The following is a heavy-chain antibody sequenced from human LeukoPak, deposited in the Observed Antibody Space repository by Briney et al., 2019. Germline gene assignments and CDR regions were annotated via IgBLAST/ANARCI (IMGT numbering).Heavy chain of an antibody. CDR3: ARDRQYDFWSGYYGYYYGMDV. Sequence: PGGSLRLSCVVSGFTFNRCWMNWVRQAPGKGLEWVAHINPDGRDTYYVDSVRGRFTISRDNSKNTLYLQTNSLRAEDTAVYYCARDRQYDFWSGYYGYYYGMDVWGQGTTVIVSS. V-gene: IGHV3-7*01. CDR1: GFTFNRCW. CDR2: INPDGRDT. J-gene: IGHJ6*02. D-gene: IGHD3-3*01.